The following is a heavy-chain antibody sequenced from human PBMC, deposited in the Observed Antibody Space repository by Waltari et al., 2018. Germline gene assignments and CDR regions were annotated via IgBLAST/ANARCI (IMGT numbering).Heavy chain of an antibody. J-gene: IGHJ4*02. D-gene: IGHD3-16*01. CDR2: VGFDGRNK. V-gene: IGHV3-30*18. CDR3: AKDVEGELYYFDN. Sequence: VHLVASGGGVVQHGRSLRLSCAASGFSFSSLAMHWGRRSPGKGLAWVAVVGFDGRNKFYAESVKGRFTISRDNSKNTLYLQMESLRAEDTAIYYCAKDVEGELYYFDNWGQGTLVTVSS. CDR1: GFSFSSLA.